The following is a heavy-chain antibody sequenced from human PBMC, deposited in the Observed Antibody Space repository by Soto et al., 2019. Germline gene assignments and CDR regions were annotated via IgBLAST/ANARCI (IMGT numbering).Heavy chain of an antibody. CDR3: ARDSRREVDSGGYYYYDMDV. V-gene: IGHV4-31*03. CDR1: GGSISSGVNY. J-gene: IGHJ6*02. Sequence: QVQLQESGPGLLKPSQTLSLTCTVSGGSISSGVNYWSWIRQHPGKGLEWIGHIYHRGSAYYHPSRKSRVAISLDTSKNQFSLRLTSVTAADTGVYFCARDSRREVDSGGYYYYDMDVWGQGTTVTVSS. CDR2: IYHRGSA. D-gene: IGHD3-22*01.